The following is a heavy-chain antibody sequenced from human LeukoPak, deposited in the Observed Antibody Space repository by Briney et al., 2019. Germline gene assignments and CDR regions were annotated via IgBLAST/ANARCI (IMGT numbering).Heavy chain of an antibody. V-gene: IGHV1-2*02. CDR1: GFTFTGYY. Sequence: GSSVKVSCKTSGFTFTGYYIHWLREAPGQGLESMGWINPKRGDTNYAPKFQGRVTMTRDTSIRTAYMDLGSLRADDTAVYYWAREGGMVAGTAGDYWGQGTLVTVSS. CDR2: INPKRGDT. J-gene: IGHJ4*02. D-gene: IGHD6-19*01. CDR3: AREGGMVAGTAGDY.